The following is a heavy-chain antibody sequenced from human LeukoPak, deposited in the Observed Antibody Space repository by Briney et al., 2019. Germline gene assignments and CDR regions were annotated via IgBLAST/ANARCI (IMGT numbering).Heavy chain of an antibody. CDR2: ISGSGGST. CDR3: ARTPSAIAAANWFDP. CDR1: GFTFSSYA. J-gene: IGHJ5*02. D-gene: IGHD6-13*01. Sequence: GGSLRLSCAASGFTFSSYAMSWVRQAPGKGLEWDSAISGSGGSTYYADSVKGRFTISRDNAKNSLSLQMNGLRTEDTAVYYCARTPSAIAAANWFDPWGQGTLVTVSS. V-gene: IGHV3-23*01.